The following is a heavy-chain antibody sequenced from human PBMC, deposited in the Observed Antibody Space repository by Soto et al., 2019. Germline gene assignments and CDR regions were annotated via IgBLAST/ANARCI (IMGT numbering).Heavy chain of an antibody. CDR1: GFTFSSYS. CDR2: ISSSSSYI. CDR3: ASPRSRNYYYYGMDV. J-gene: IGHJ6*02. D-gene: IGHD6-13*01. Sequence: GGSLRLSCAASGFTFSSYSMNWVRQAPGKGLEWVSSISSSSSYIYYADSVKGRFTISRDNAKNSLYLQMNSLRAEDTAVYYCASPRSRNYYYYGMDVWGQGTTVTVSS. V-gene: IGHV3-21*01.